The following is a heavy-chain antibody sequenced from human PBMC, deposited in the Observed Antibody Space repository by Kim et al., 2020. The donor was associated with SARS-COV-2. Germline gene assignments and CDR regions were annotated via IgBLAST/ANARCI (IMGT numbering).Heavy chain of an antibody. J-gene: IGHJ6*02. Sequence: YADSVKGRLTNSRDNSKNTLYLQMHGLRVEDTAVYYCAKGGGPNGYGMHVWGQGTTLTVSS. V-gene: IGHV3-23*01. D-gene: IGHD1-26*01. CDR3: AKGGGPNGYGMHV.